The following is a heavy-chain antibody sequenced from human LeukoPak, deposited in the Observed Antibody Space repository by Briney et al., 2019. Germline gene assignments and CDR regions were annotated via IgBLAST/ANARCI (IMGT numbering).Heavy chain of an antibody. V-gene: IGHV1-18*01. Sequence: ASVKVSCKASGYTFTSYGISWVRQAPGQGLEWMGWISAYNGNTNYAQKLQGRVTMTRDTSISTAYMELSRLRSDDTAVYYCARDFAPNFSSSWYRVYFDYWGQGTLVTVSS. J-gene: IGHJ4*02. D-gene: IGHD6-13*01. CDR3: ARDFAPNFSSSWYRVYFDY. CDR1: GYTFTSYG. CDR2: ISAYNGNT.